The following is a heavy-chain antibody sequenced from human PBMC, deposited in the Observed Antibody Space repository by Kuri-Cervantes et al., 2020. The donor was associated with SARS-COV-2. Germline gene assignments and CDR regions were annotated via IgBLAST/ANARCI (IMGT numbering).Heavy chain of an antibody. J-gene: IGHJ6*03. CDR3: ARAQYDPIYYYYYMDV. Sequence: SVKVSCKASGGTFSSYAISWVRQAPGQGLEWMGGIIPIFGTANHAQKFQGRVTITADESTSTAYMELSSPRSEDTAVYYCARAQYDPIYYYYYMDVWGKGTTVTVSS. CDR2: IIPIFGTA. D-gene: IGHD2/OR15-2a*01. V-gene: IGHV1-69*13. CDR1: GGTFSSYA.